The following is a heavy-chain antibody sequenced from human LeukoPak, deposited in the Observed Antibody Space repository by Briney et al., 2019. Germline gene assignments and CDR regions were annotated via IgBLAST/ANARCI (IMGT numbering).Heavy chain of an antibody. V-gene: IGHV3-21*01. Sequence: PGGSLRLSCAASGFTFSNYAMSWVRQAPGKGLEWVSSISSSSSYIYYADSVKGRFTISRDNAKNSLYLQMNSLRAEDTAVYYCAREEWELYAFDIWGQGTMVTVPS. CDR2: ISSSSSYI. CDR3: AREEWELYAFDI. D-gene: IGHD1-26*01. CDR1: GFTFSNYA. J-gene: IGHJ3*02.